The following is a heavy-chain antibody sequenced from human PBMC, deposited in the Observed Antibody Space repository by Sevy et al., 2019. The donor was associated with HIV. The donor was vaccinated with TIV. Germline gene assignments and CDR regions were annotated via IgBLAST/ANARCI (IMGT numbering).Heavy chain of an antibody. Sequence: GGSLRLSCAASGFTFTNTWMSWVRQAPGKGLEWVGRIKSKTDGGTGDYAAPVKGRFSISRDDSKNTRYLQMNSLKTEDTAVYYCTTGDPYNGDGYMRPYFFDYWGQGTLVTVSS. CDR1: GFTFTNTW. V-gene: IGHV3-15*01. J-gene: IGHJ4*02. CDR3: TTGDPYNGDGYMRPYFFDY. CDR2: IKSKTDGGTG. D-gene: IGHD5-18*01.